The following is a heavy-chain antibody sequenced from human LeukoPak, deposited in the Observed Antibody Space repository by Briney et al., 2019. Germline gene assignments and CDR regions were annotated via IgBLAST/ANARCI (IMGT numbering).Heavy chain of an antibody. Sequence: SETLSLTCAVYGGSFSSYYWSWIRQPPGKGLEWIGYIHYSGSTNYNPSLKSRVTISVDTSKNQFSLKLSSVTAADTAVYYCARARGYCSSTSCYYYYGMDVWGQGTTVTVSS. D-gene: IGHD2-2*01. CDR3: ARARGYCSSTSCYYYYGMDV. CDR2: IHYSGST. V-gene: IGHV4-59*01. J-gene: IGHJ6*02. CDR1: GGSFSSYY.